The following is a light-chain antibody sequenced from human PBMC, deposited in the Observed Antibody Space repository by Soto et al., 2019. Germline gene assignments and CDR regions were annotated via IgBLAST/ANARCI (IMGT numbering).Light chain of an antibody. Sequence: EIVLTQSPATLSLSPGERATLSCRASQSISNNLAWYQQKPGQAPRLLIYDASNRATGIPARFSGSGSGTDFTLTISRLEPEDFAVYYCQQRSNWLALTFGGGTKVEIK. V-gene: IGKV3-11*01. CDR1: QSISNN. CDR2: DAS. J-gene: IGKJ4*01. CDR3: QQRSNWLALT.